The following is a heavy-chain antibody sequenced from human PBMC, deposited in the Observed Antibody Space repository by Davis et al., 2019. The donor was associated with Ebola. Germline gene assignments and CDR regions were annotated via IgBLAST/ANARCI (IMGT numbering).Heavy chain of an antibody. CDR3: ARAQWLRSPRHNIDYYYYGMDV. Sequence: SVKVSCKASGGTFSSYAISWVRQAPGQGLEWMGGIIPIFGTANYAQKFQGRVTITADESTSTAYMELSSLRSEDTAVYYCARAQWLRSPRHNIDYYYYGMDVWGQGTTVTVSS. V-gene: IGHV1-69*13. CDR2: IIPIFGTA. J-gene: IGHJ6*02. D-gene: IGHD5-12*01. CDR1: GGTFSSYA.